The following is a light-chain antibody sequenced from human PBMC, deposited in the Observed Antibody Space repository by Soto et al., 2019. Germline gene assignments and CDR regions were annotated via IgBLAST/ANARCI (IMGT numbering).Light chain of an antibody. CDR3: QQYGSSLTWT. Sequence: EIALTQSPATLSLSPGERATRSCRASQRVSSYLAWYQQNPGQAPRLLIYGASSRATGIPDRFSGSGSGTDFTLTISRLEPEDFAVYYCQQYGSSLTWTFGQGTKVDIK. CDR1: QRVSSY. J-gene: IGKJ1*01. CDR2: GAS. V-gene: IGKV3-20*01.